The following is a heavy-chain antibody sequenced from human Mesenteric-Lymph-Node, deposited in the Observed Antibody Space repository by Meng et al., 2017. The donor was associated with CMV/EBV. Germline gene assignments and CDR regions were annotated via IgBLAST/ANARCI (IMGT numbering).Heavy chain of an antibody. Sequence: GGSLRLSCEASGFTFSDYAMTWVRQAPGRGLEWVSGTRDTGGTSFYADSVRGRFTISRDNSKSTLYLPMNGLTGDDTALYYCAKGVSFFLTSKTSFDVWGQGTMVTVSS. V-gene: IGHV3-23*01. CDR1: GFTFSDYA. CDR3: AKGVSFFLTSKTSFDV. D-gene: IGHD2-2*01. J-gene: IGHJ3*01. CDR2: TRDTGGTS.